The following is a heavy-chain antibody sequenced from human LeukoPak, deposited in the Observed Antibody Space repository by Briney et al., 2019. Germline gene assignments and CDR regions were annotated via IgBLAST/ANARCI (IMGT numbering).Heavy chain of an antibody. CDR2: IYHSGST. V-gene: IGHV4-4*02. Sequence: SETLSLTCAVSGGSISSSNWWSWVRQPPGKGLEWIGEIYHSGSTNYNPSLKSRVTISVDKSKNQSSLKLSSVTAADTAVYYCASKGVLYTDILTGYYGFDYWGQGTLVTVSS. CDR3: ASKGVLYTDILTGYYGFDY. CDR1: GGSISSSNW. J-gene: IGHJ4*02. D-gene: IGHD3-9*01.